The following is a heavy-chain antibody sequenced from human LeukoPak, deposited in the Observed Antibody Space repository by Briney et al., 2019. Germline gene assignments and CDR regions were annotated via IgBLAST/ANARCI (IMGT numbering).Heavy chain of an antibody. CDR1: GYTFTSYD. CDR2: INPSGGST. Sequence: ASVKVSCKASGYTFTSYDINWVRQATGQGLEWMGIINPSGGSTSYAQKFQGRVTMTRDTSTSTVYMELSSLRSEDTAVYYCARDGFSYGDYYTNWFDPWGQGTLVTVSS. V-gene: IGHV1-46*01. J-gene: IGHJ5*02. D-gene: IGHD4-17*01. CDR3: ARDGFSYGDYYTNWFDP.